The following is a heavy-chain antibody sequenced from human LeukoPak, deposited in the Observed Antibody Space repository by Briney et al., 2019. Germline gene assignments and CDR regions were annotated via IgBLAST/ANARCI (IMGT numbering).Heavy chain of an antibody. J-gene: IGHJ4*02. Sequence: QAGRSLRLSCAASGFTFSRHAIHWVRQAPGKGLEYVSVISSNGGSTNYGNSVKGRFTISRDNSKNTLYLQMGSLRTEDMALYYCAREAVGAAIDYWGQGTLVTVSS. CDR2: ISSNGGST. V-gene: IGHV3-64*01. D-gene: IGHD1-26*01. CDR3: AREAVGAAIDY. CDR1: GFTFSRHA.